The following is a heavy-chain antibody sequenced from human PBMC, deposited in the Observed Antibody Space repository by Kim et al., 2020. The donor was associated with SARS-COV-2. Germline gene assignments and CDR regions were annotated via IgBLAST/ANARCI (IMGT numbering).Heavy chain of an antibody. V-gene: IGHV3-23*01. CDR3: AKDRPMDV. CDR2: GGST. Sequence: GGSTSYADTGQRRFTISRDNSKNTLYLQMNSLRAEDTAVDYCAKDRPMDVWGQGTTVTVSS. J-gene: IGHJ6*02. D-gene: IGHD6-6*01.